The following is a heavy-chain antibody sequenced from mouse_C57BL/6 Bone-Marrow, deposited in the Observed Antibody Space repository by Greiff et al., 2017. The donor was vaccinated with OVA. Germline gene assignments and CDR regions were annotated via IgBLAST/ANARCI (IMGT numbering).Heavy chain of an antibody. Sequence: EVKLQESGAELVRPGASVKLSCTASGFNIKDDYMHWVKQRPEQGLEWIGWIDPENGDTEYASKFQGKATITADTSSNTAYLQLSSLTSEDTAVYYCTTPQLTGNAYWGQGTLVTVSA. CDR3: TTPQLTGNAY. J-gene: IGHJ3*01. D-gene: IGHD4-1*01. CDR2: IDPENGDT. CDR1: GFNIKDDY. V-gene: IGHV14-4*01.